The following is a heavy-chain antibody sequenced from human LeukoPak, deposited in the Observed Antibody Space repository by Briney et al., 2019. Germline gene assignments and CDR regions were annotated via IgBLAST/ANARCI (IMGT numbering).Heavy chain of an antibody. CDR1: GGSFSGYY. CDR2: INHSGST. D-gene: IGHD6-13*01. J-gene: IGHJ4*02. V-gene: IGHV4-34*01. Sequence: KSSETLSLTCAVYGGSFSGYYWSWIRQPPGKGLEWIGEINHSGSTNYNPSLKSRVTISVDTSKNRFSLKLNSVTAADTAVYYCARVNYVSSWTYYWGQGTLVTVSS. CDR3: ARVNYVSSWTYY.